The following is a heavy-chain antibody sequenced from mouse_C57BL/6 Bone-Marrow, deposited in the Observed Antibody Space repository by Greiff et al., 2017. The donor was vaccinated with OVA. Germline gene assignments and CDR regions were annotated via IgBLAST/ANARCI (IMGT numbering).Heavy chain of an antibody. V-gene: IGHV1-39*01. D-gene: IGHD3-2*02. CDR3: ASKGAAQATSYFAY. CDR1: GYSFTDYN. J-gene: IGHJ2*01. Sequence: VQLQQSGPELVKPGASVKISCKASGYSFTDYNMNWVKQSNGKSLEWIGVINPNYGTTSYNQKFKGKATLTVDQSSSKAYMQLNSLTSEDSAVYYCASKGAAQATSYFAYWGPGTTLTVSS. CDR2: INPNYGTT.